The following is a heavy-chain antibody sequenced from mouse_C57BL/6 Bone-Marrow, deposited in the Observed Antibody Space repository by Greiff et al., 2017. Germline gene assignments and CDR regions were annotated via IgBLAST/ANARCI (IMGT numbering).Heavy chain of an antibody. CDR3: ARLNYGSSYASFAY. CDR2: INPGSGGT. J-gene: IGHJ3*01. V-gene: IGHV1-54*01. Sequence: QVQLKQSGAELVRPGTSVKVSCKASGYAFTNYLIEWVKQRPGQGLEWIGVINPGSGGTNYNEKFKGKATLTADKSSSTAYMQLSRLTSEDSAVYFCARLNYGSSYASFAYWGQGTLVTVSA. CDR1: GYAFTNYL. D-gene: IGHD1-1*01.